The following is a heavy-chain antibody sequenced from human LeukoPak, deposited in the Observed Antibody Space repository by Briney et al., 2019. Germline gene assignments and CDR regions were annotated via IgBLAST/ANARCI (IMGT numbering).Heavy chain of an antibody. V-gene: IGHV4-4*07. D-gene: IGHD3-16*01. CDR1: GGSITSYY. Sequence: SETLSLTCTVPGGSITSYYWSWFRQPAGKGLEWIGRIYSSGSTNFNPSLKSRVTMSVDTSKNQISLNLTSVTAADTAVYYCARAPTREGGGALFDYWGQGTLATVSS. CDR2: IYSSGST. J-gene: IGHJ4*02. CDR3: ARAPTREGGGALFDY.